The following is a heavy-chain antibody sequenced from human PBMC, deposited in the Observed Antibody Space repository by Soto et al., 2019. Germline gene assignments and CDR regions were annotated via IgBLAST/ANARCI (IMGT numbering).Heavy chain of an antibody. CDR2: ISAYNGNT. Sequence: GASVKVSCKASGYTFTSYGISWVRQAPGQGLEWMGWISAYNGNTNYAQKLQGRVTMTTDTSTSTAYMELRSLRSDDTAVYYCARPSSSMAHDAFDIWGQGTRVTVSS. CDR3: ARPSSSMAHDAFDI. J-gene: IGHJ3*02. CDR1: GYTFTSYG. D-gene: IGHD6-6*01. V-gene: IGHV1-18*01.